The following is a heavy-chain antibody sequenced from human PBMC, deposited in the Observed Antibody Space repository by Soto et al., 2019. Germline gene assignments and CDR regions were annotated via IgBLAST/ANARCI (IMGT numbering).Heavy chain of an antibody. CDR2: IIPIFGTA. CDR3: ARDSPYCSGGSCYFDY. V-gene: IGHV1-69*13. CDR1: GGTFSSYA. J-gene: IGHJ4*02. D-gene: IGHD2-15*01. Sequence: ASVKVSCKASGGTFSSYAISWVRQPPGQGLEWMGGIIPIFGTANYAQKFQGRVTITADESTSTAYMELSSLRSEDTAVYYCARDSPYCSGGSCYFDYWGQGTLVTVSS.